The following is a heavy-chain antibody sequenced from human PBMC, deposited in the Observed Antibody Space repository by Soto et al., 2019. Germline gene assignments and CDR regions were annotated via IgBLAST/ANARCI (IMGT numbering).Heavy chain of an antibody. V-gene: IGHV4-30-4*01. D-gene: IGHD4-17*01. J-gene: IGHJ3*02. CDR2: IYYSGST. CDR3: ARVPEGLRNAFDI. CDR1: GGSISSGDYY. Sequence: QVQLQESGPGLVKPSQTLSLTCTVSGGSISSGDYYWSWIRQPPGKGLEWIGYIYYSGSTYYNPSLKSRVTISVDTSKNQFSLKLSSVTAADMAVYYCARVPEGLRNAFDIWGQGTMVTVSS.